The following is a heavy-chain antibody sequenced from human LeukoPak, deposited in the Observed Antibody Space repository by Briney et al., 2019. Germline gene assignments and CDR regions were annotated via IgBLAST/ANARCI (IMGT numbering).Heavy chain of an antibody. J-gene: IGHJ6*02. CDR1: GFTFSDYY. CDR2: ISSSSSYT. CDR3: ARVSIAVAGTTYYYYGMDV. D-gene: IGHD6-19*01. Sequence: GGSLRLSCAASGFTFSDYYMSWIRQAPGKGLEWVSYISSSSSYTNYADSVKGRFTISRDNAKNSLYLQMNSLRAEDTAVYYCARVSIAVAGTTYYYYGMDVWGQGTTVTVSS. V-gene: IGHV3-11*05.